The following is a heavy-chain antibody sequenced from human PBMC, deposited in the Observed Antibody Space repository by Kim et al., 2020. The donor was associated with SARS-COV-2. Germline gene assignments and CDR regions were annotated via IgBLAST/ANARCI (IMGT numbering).Heavy chain of an antibody. CDR2: ISYDGSNK. CDR1: GFTFSSYA. Sequence: GGSLRLSCAASGFTFSSYAMHWVRQAPGKGLEWVAVISYDGSNKYYADSVKGRFTISRDNSKNTLYLQMNSLRAEDTAVYYCARVDPTVGHAFDIWGQGT. CDR3: ARVDPTVGHAFDI. J-gene: IGHJ3*02. D-gene: IGHD4-17*01. V-gene: IGHV3-30-3*01.